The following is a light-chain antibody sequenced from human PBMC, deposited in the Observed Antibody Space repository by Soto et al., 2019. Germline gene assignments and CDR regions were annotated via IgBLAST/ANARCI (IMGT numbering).Light chain of an antibody. CDR2: EVS. Sequence: QSALTQPPSASGSPGQSVTTSCTGTSSDVGGYNYVSWYQQHPGKAPKLMIYEVSTRPSGVPDRFSGSKSGNTASLTVSGLQAEDEADYYCSSYAGSNNVVFGGGTKVTVL. J-gene: IGLJ2*01. CDR1: SSDVGGYNY. V-gene: IGLV2-8*01. CDR3: SSYAGSNNVV.